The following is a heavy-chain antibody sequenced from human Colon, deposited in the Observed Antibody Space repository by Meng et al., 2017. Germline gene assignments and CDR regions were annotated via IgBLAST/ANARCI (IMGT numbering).Heavy chain of an antibody. CDR2: IKSDGSEE. CDR3: ATSSPRWLQPY. V-gene: IGHV3-7*01. CDR1: GFTFSSYW. Sequence: EGQLVESGGDLVQPGGSLRLSCVASGFTFSSYWMTWVRQAPGTGLEWVANIKSDGSEEHYVDSVKGRFTISRDNAKNSLFLEMDSLRVEDTAVYYCATSSPRWLQPYWGQGTLVTVSS. D-gene: IGHD5-24*01. J-gene: IGHJ4*02.